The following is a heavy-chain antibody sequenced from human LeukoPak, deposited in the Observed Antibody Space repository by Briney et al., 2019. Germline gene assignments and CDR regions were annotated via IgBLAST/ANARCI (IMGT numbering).Heavy chain of an antibody. CDR3: AREPKYQLPYAFDI. V-gene: IGHV4-59*12. CDR2: IDYSAST. J-gene: IGHJ3*02. Sequence: SETLSLTCTVSGGSISTYYWNWIRQRPGKGLEWIAYIDYSASTNYNPSLESRVTISVDTSKNQFSLKLSSVTAADTAVYYCAREPKYQLPYAFDIWGQGTMVTVSS. D-gene: IGHD2-2*01. CDR1: GGSISTYY.